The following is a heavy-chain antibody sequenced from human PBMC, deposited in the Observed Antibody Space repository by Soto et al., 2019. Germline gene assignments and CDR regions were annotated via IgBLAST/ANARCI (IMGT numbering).Heavy chain of an antibody. J-gene: IGHJ3*02. CDR3: ARAQWFGEDAFDI. CDR1: GFTFSSYG. D-gene: IGHD3-10*01. Sequence: GGSLRLSCAASGFTFSSYGMHWVRQAPGKGLEWVAVIWYDGSNKYYADSVKGRFTISRDNSKNTLYLQMNSLRAEDTAVYYCARAQWFGEDAFDIWGQGTMVTVSS. V-gene: IGHV3-33*01. CDR2: IWYDGSNK.